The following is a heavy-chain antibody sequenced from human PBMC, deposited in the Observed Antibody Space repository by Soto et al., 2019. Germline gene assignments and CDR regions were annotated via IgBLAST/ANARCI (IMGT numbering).Heavy chain of an antibody. CDR2: ISYDGSNK. Sequence: QVQLVESGGGVVQPGRSLRLSCAASGFTFSSYGMHWVRQAPGKGLEWVAVISYDGSNKYYADSVKGRFTISRDNSKNTLYLQMNSLRAEDTAVYYCAKGVDDYSNSFDYWGQGTLVTVSS. CDR3: AKGVDDYSNSFDY. J-gene: IGHJ4*02. V-gene: IGHV3-30*18. D-gene: IGHD4-4*01. CDR1: GFTFSSYG.